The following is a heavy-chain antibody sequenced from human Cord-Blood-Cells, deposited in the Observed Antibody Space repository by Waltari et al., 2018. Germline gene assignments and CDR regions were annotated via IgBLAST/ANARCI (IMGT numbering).Heavy chain of an antibody. J-gene: IGHJ5*02. Sequence: QVQLVQSGAEVKKPGASVKVSCKASGYTFTGYYMHWVRQAPGQGLEWMGWVNPKGGGTKYAQKFQGRVTMTRDTSISTAYMELSRLRSDDTAVYYCARDGSSGSYYRWFDPWGQGTLVTVSS. V-gene: IGHV1-2*02. CDR1: GYTFTGYY. CDR3: ARDGSSGSYYRWFDP. D-gene: IGHD1-26*01. CDR2: VNPKGGGT.